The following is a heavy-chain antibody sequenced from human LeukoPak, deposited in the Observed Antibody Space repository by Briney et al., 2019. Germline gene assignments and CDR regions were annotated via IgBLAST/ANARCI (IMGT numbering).Heavy chain of an antibody. CDR2: IDPSDSYT. J-gene: IGHJ4*02. V-gene: IGHV5-10-1*01. CDR3: ARHAKAYGSSCDY. CDR1: GYRFPTYW. Sequence: GEYLKISCKGPGYRFPTYWISWVRQMPGKGLEWMGGIDPSDSYTNYSPSFQGHVPISAHKSFSTAYLQWTSLKASDTAMYCGARHAKAYGSSCDYWGQGTLVTVSS. D-gene: IGHD6-13*01.